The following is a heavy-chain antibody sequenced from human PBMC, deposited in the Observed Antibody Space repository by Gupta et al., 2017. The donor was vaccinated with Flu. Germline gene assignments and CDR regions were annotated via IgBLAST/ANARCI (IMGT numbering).Heavy chain of an antibody. CDR2: IYYSGST. Sequence: GLEWIGYIYYSGSTNYNPSLKSRVTISVDTSKNQFSLKLSSVTAADTAVYYCARASIATTMTPLGMDVWGQGTTVTVSS. V-gene: IGHV4-59*01. CDR3: ARASIATTMTPLGMDV. J-gene: IGHJ6*02. D-gene: IGHD4-17*01.